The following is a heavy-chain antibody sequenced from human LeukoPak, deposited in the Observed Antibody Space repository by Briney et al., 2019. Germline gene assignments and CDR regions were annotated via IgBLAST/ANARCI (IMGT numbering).Heavy chain of an antibody. J-gene: IGHJ3*02. Sequence: AAVHVSRQACGYTFTSYGICWVRQAPAQGREGMGWISAYNGNTNYAQKLQGRVTMTTDTSTITAYVELRSLRSDDTAVYYCARDLGYCSSTSCYRGAFDIWGQGTMVTVSS. D-gene: IGHD2-2*01. CDR1: GYTFTSYG. CDR2: ISAYNGNT. CDR3: ARDLGYCSSTSCYRGAFDI. V-gene: IGHV1-18*01.